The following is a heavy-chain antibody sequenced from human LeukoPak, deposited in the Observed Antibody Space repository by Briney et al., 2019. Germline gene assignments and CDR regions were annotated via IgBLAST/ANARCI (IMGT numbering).Heavy chain of an antibody. Sequence: ASVKVSCKASGYTFTSYGISWVRQAPGQGLEWMGWISAYNGNTNYAQKLQGRVTMTTDTSTSIAYMELRSLRSDDTAVYYCARDKSGYDYYDYWGQGTLVTVSS. CDR2: ISAYNGNT. CDR3: ARDKSGYDYYDY. J-gene: IGHJ4*02. D-gene: IGHD5-12*01. V-gene: IGHV1-18*01. CDR1: GYTFTSYG.